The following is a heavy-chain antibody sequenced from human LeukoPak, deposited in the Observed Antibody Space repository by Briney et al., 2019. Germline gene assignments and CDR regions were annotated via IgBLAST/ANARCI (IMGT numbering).Heavy chain of an antibody. J-gene: IGHJ6*02. CDR2: IYYSGST. CDR1: GGSISSYY. CDR3: ARLGLYYYYYGMDV. V-gene: IGHV4-59*01. D-gene: IGHD2-2*02. Sequence: SETLSLTCTVSGGSISSYYWSWIRQPPGKGLEWIGYIYYSGSTNYNPSLKSRVTISVDTSKNQFSLKLSSVTAADTAVYYCARLGLYYYYYGMDVWGQGTTVTVSS.